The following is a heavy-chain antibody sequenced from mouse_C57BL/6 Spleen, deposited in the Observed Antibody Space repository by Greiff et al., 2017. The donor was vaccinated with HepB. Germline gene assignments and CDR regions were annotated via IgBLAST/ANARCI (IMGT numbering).Heavy chain of an antibody. J-gene: IGHJ4*01. CDR3: ARASYYSNYGRDYYAMDY. D-gene: IGHD2-5*01. V-gene: IGHV5-4*01. CDR2: ISDGGSYT. CDR1: GFTFSSYA. Sequence: EVQVVESGGGLVKPGGSLKLSCAASGFTFSSYAMSWVRQTPEKRLEWVATISDGGSYTYYPDNVKGRFTISRDNAKNNLYLQMSHLKSEDTAMYYCARASYYSNYGRDYYAMDYWGQGTSVTVSS.